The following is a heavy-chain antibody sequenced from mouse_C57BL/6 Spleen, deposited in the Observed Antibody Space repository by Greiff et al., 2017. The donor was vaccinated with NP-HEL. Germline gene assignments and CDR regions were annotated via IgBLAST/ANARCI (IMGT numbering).Heavy chain of an antibody. CDR2: ISSGSSTI. CDR3: AKGTTVVPYYAMDY. D-gene: IGHD1-1*01. Sequence: EVQRVESGGGLVKPGGSLKLSCAASGFTFSDYGMHWVRQAPEKGLEWVAYISSGSSTIYYADTVKGRFTISRDNAKNTLFLQMTSLRSEDTAMYYCAKGTTVVPYYAMDYWGQGTSVTVSS. J-gene: IGHJ4*01. V-gene: IGHV5-17*01. CDR1: GFTFSDYG.